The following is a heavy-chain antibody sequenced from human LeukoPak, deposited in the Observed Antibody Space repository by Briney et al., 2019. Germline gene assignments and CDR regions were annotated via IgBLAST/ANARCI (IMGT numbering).Heavy chain of an antibody. CDR2: ISGRGGST. J-gene: IGHJ6*03. V-gene: IGHV3-23*01. CDR3: ARSATIADYYYMDI. D-gene: IGHD3-3*01. CDR1: GSSFISYA. Sequence: PGGSLRLSCAASGSSFISYAMSWVRQAPGKGLEWVSAISGRGGSTYYADSVKGRFTISRDNSNNTLYLQMSSLRAEDTAVYYCARSATIADYYYMDIWGKGTTVTVSS.